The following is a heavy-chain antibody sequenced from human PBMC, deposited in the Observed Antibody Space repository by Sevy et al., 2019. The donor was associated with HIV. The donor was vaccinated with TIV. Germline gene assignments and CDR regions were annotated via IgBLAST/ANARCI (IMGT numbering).Heavy chain of an antibody. D-gene: IGHD3-22*01. CDR1: GYTLTELS. CDR3: ATTKDYYDNSGDPFDY. Sequence: ASVKVSCKVSGYTLTELSMHWVRQAPGKGLEWIGSFDPEDGETIHAQRFQGRLSMTEDTSTETAYMELSSLSSEDTAVYYCATTKDYYDNSGDPFDYWGQGSLVTVSS. V-gene: IGHV1-24*01. CDR2: FDPEDGET. J-gene: IGHJ4*02.